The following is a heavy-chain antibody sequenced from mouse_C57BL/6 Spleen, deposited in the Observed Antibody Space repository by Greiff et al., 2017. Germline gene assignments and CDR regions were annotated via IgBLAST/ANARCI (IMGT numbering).Heavy chain of an antibody. CDR2: IHPNSGST. D-gene: IGHD2-1*01. CDR1: GYTFTSYW. Sequence: QVHVKQPGAELVKPGASVKLSCKASGYTFTSYWMHWVKQRPGQGLEWIGMIHPNSGSTNYNEKFKSKATLTVDKSSSTAYMQLSSLTSEDSAVYYGARGGAGNPYFDYWGQGTTLTVSS. V-gene: IGHV1-64*01. J-gene: IGHJ2*01. CDR3: ARGGAGNPYFDY.